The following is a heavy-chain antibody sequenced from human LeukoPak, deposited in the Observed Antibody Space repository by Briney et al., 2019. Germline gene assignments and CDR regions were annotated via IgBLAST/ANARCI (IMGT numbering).Heavy chain of an antibody. CDR3: ARFYGDYGSGY. Sequence: GGSLRLSCAASGFTFSSYSMNWVRQAPGRGLEWVSSISSSGSYIYYADSVKGRFTISRDNAKNSLYLQMNSLRAEDTAVYYCARFYGDYGSGYWGQGTLVTVSS. CDR2: ISSSGSYI. CDR1: GFTFSSYS. V-gene: IGHV3-21*01. D-gene: IGHD4-17*01. J-gene: IGHJ4*02.